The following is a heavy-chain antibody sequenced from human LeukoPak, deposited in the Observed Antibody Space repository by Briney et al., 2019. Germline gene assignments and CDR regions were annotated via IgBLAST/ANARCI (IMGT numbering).Heavy chain of an antibody. CDR3: ARDQSSYGGHYFDY. CDR1: GGSISSYY. V-gene: IGHV4-4*07. CDR2: IYTSGST. J-gene: IGHJ4*02. Sequence: SETLSLTCTVSGGSISSYYWSWIRQPAGKGLEWIGRIYTSGSTNYNPSLKSRVTMSVDTSKNQFSLKLSSVTAPDTAVYYSARDQSSYGGHYFDYWGQGTLVTVSS. D-gene: IGHD5-18*01.